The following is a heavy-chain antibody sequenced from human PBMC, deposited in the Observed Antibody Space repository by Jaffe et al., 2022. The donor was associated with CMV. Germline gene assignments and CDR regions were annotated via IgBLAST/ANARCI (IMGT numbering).Heavy chain of an antibody. CDR2: IYYSGST. J-gene: IGHJ4*02. Sequence: QVQLQESGPGLVKPSETLSLTCTVSGGSISSYYWSWIRQPPGKGLEWIGYIYYSGSTNYNPSLKSRVTISVDTSKNQFSLKLSSVTAADTAVYYCASLPSDYGDYGGSIDYWGQGTLVTVSS. CDR3: ASLPSDYGDYGGSIDY. D-gene: IGHD4-17*01. V-gene: IGHV4-59*01. CDR1: GGSISSYY.